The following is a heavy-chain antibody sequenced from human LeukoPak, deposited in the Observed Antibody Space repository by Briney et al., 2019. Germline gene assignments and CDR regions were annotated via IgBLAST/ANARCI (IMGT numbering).Heavy chain of an antibody. V-gene: IGHV3-7*01. CDR2: IKKDGSEK. J-gene: IGHJ4*02. Sequence: PGGSLRLSCAASGFTFRCYWMSWVRQAPGKGLEWVANIKKDGSEKYYVDSVKGRFTISRDNAKNSLYLQMNSLRAEDTAVYYCANLPVDTAMAEDYWGQGTLVTVSS. CDR3: ANLPVDTAMAEDY. CDR1: GFTFRCYW. D-gene: IGHD5-18*01.